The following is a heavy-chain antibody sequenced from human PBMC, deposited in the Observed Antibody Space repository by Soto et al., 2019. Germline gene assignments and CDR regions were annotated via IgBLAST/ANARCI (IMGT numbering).Heavy chain of an antibody. CDR2: INHSGST. J-gene: IGHJ4*02. CDR1: GGSFSGYY. CDR3: ARVGSHYYDPLTDY. Sequence: LSLTCAVCGGSFSGYYWSWIRQPPGKGLEWIGEINHSGSTNYNPSLKSRVTISVDTSKNQFSLKLSSVTAADTAVYYCARVGSHYYDPLTDYWGQGTLVTVSS. V-gene: IGHV4-34*01. D-gene: IGHD3-22*01.